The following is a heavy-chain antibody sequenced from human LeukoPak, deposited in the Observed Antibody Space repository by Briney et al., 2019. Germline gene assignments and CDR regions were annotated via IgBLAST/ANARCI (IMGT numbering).Heavy chain of an antibody. CDR2: GSGGST. J-gene: IGHJ5*02. Sequence: PGGSLRLSCAASGFTFSSYASGSGGSTYYADSVKGRSTISRDNSKNTLYLQMNSLRAEDTAVYYCAKDYSGSSPWFDPWGQGTLVTVSS. D-gene: IGHD1-26*01. V-gene: IGHV3-23*01. CDR3: AKDYSGSSPWFDP. CDR1: GFTFSSYA.